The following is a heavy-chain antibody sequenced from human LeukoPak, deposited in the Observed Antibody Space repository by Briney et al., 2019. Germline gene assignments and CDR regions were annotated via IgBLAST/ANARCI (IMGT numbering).Heavy chain of an antibody. CDR1: GYTFTTYY. D-gene: IGHD3-22*01. J-gene: IGHJ4*02. Sequence: ASVKVSCKASGYTFTTYYMHWVRQAPGQGLEWMGVINPIGGSTNYAQNFQGRVTVTRDSSTNTVYMELSSLRSEDMAVYYCAIISYDAIHSGQGTLVTVSS. CDR2: INPIGGST. V-gene: IGHV1-46*01. CDR3: AIISYDAIH.